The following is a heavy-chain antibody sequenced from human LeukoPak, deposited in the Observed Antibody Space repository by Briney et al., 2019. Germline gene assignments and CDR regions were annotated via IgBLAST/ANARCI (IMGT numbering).Heavy chain of an antibody. D-gene: IGHD6-19*01. J-gene: IGHJ6*03. Sequence: ASVKVSCKTSIGYYMHWVRQAPGQGLEWIGWINPNSGGTNYAQKFQGRVTMTRDTSISTAYMELSRLRSDDTAVYYCARNGIAVAGNNYYYYYYMDVWGKGTTVTVSS. CDR3: ARNGIAVAGNNYYYYYYMDV. CDR2: INPNSGGT. CDR1: IGYY. V-gene: IGHV1-2*02.